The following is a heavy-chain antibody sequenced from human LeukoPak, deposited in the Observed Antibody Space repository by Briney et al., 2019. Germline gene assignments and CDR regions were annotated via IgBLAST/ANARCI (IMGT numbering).Heavy chain of an antibody. CDR3: AGLGRKLYFPV. J-gene: IGHJ6*04. D-gene: IGHD2-8*01. Sequence: GSLRLSCAASGFTFSDYYISWIRQPPGKGLEWIGEINHSGDTNYNSSLKSRITLSVDTSKYQVSLNLNSVTAADTAVYYCAGLGRKLYFPVWGKGTTVTVYS. CDR1: GFTFSDYY. V-gene: IGHV4-34*08. CDR2: INHSGDT.